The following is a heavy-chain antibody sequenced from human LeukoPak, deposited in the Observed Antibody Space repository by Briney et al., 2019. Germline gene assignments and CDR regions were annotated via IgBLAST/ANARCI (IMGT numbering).Heavy chain of an antibody. CDR2: INHSGST. CDR1: GGSFSGYY. Sequence: NPSETLSLTCAVYGGSFSGYYWSWIRQPPGKGLEWIGEINHSGSTNYNPSLKSRVTISVDTSKNQFSLKLSSVTAADTAVYYCARLWVAQTTWGQGTLVTVSS. D-gene: IGHD3-16*01. V-gene: IGHV4-34*01. J-gene: IGHJ5*02. CDR3: ARLWVAQTT.